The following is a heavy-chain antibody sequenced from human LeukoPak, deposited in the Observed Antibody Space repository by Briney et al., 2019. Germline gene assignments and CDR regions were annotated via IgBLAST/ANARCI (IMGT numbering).Heavy chain of an antibody. CDR1: GFIFDDYA. J-gene: IGHJ4*02. CDR3: ARSDIVVVPAAFDC. V-gene: IGHV3-9*01. CDR2: ISWNSGSI. Sequence: PGGSLRLSCAASGFIFDDYAMHWVRQAPGKGLEWVSGISWNSGSIGYADSVKGRFTISRDNSKNTLYLQMNSLRAEDTAVYYCARSDIVVVPAAFDCWGQGSLVTVSS. D-gene: IGHD2-2*01.